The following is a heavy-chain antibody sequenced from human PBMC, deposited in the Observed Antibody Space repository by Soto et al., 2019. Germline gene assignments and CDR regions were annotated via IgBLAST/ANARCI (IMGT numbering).Heavy chain of an antibody. J-gene: IGHJ4*02. V-gene: IGHV6-1*01. CDR1: GDSVSSNSGA. CDR3: ARTQSVFDY. Sequence: PSQTRSLTCAISGDSVSSNSGAWNWIRQSPSRCLEWLGRTYYRSKWYNEYAVSVKGRISINPDTSKNQFSLQLNSVTPEDSAVYYCARTQSVFDYWGQGTQVTVSS. CDR2: TYYRSKWYN.